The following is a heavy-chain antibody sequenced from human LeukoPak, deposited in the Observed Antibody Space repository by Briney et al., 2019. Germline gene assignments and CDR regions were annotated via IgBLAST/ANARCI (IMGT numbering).Heavy chain of an antibody. CDR3: ARGRGYYDSSGYYDDY. Sequence: PSETLSLTCAVYGGSFSGYYWSWIRQPPGKGLEWIGEINHSGSTNYNPSLKSRVTISVDTSKNLFSLKLSSVTAADTAVYYCARGRGYYDSSGYYDDYWGQGTLVTVSS. D-gene: IGHD3-22*01. J-gene: IGHJ4*02. CDR1: GGSFSGYY. CDR2: INHSGST. V-gene: IGHV4-34*01.